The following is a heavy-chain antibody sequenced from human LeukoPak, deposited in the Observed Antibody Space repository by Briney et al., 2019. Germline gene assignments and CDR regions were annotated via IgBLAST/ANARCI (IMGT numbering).Heavy chain of an antibody. CDR3: ARGEEGATIFGVVIISGGGNWFDP. D-gene: IGHD3-3*01. V-gene: IGHV1-2*06. CDR1: GYAFTGYY. J-gene: IGHJ5*02. CDR2: INPNRGAT. Sequence: ASVKVSCKASGYAFTGYYIHWVRQAPGQGLEWMGRINPNRGATNYAQKFQGRVTMTRDTSISTAYMELSRLRSDDTAVYYCARGEEGATIFGVVIISGGGNWFDPWGQGTLVTVSS.